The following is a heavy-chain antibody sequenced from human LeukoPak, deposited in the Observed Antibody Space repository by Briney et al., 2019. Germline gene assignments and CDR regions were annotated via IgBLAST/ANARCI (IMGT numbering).Heavy chain of an antibody. V-gene: IGHV4-34*01. D-gene: IGHD4-11*01. Sequence: SETLSLTCAVYGGAFSGYYWSWIRQPPGKGLEWIGEINHSGSTNYNPSLKSRVTISVDTSKNQFSLKLSSVTAADTAVYYCARLQSPRAYALDVWGQGTTVTVSS. CDR2: INHSGST. CDR3: ARLQSPRAYALDV. J-gene: IGHJ6*02. CDR1: GGAFSGYY.